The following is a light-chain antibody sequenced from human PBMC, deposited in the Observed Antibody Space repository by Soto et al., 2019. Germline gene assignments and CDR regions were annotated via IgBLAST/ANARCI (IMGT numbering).Light chain of an antibody. Sequence: QSALTQPASVSGCPGQSITISCTGTSSDVGGYNHVSWYQQHPGKAPKLIIYEVRNRPSGVSNRLSGSKSGNTASLTISGLQADDEADYYCCSYTSSSIRVFGGGTK. CDR3: CSYTSSSIRV. V-gene: IGLV2-14*01. CDR1: SSDVGGYNH. CDR2: EVR. J-gene: IGLJ3*02.